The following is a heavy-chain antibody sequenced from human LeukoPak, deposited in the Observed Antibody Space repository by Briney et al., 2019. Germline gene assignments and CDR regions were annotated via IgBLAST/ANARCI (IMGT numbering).Heavy chain of an antibody. D-gene: IGHD2-15*01. Sequence: GGSLKISGQGFGYRFTSYWIGWVGQLPGKGLDGMVIIYPVDSDTRYSPSFKGQVTISADKSISTAYLQWSSLKASDTAMYYCARLHCSGGSCYRGSFWFDPWGQGTVVTVSS. CDR3: ARLHCSGGSCYRGSFWFDP. CDR2: IYPVDSDT. CDR1: GYRFTSYW. V-gene: IGHV5-51*01. J-gene: IGHJ5*02.